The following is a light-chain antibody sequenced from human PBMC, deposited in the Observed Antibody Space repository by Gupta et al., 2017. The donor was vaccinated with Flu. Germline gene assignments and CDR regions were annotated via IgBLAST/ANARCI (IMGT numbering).Light chain of an antibody. V-gene: IGLV2-23*03. CDR3: CSYAGSSTFKV. Sequence: QSALTQPASVSGSPGQSITISCTGTSSDVGSYNLVSWYQQHPGKAPKLMSDEGSKRPSGVSNRFACYKAGNTASPTISVLQAEDEAYYYCCSYAGSSTFKVFGTGTKVTVL. CDR1: SSDVGSYNL. J-gene: IGLJ1*01. CDR2: EGS.